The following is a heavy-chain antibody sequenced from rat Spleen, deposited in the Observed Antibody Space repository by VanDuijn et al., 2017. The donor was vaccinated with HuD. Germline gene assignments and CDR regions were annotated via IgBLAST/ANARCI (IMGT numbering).Heavy chain of an antibody. J-gene: IGHJ2*01. V-gene: IGHV5-27*01. CDR3: TTGLH. D-gene: IGHD4-1*01. CDR1: GFTFNDYY. CDR2: ISIGGNTA. Sequence: EVQLVESDGGLVQPGRSLKLSCAASGFTFNDYYMAWVRQAPTKGLEWVAYISIGGNTAFYRDSVKGRFTISRDDAKRTLYLQMDSLRSEDTATYYCTTGLHWGQGVMVTVSS.